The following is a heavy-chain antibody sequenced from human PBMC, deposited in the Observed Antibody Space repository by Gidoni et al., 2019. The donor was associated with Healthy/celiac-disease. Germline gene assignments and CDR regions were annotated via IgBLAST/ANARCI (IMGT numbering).Heavy chain of an antibody. V-gene: IGHV3-30*02. Sequence: QVQLVESGGGVVQPGGSLRLSCAACGSTFSGYGMHWVRQATGKGLGWVAFIRYDGSNKYYADSVKGRFTISRDNSKNTLYLQMNSLRAEDTAVYYCAKVGYSGYDYYYYYYMDVWGKGTTVTVSS. CDR2: IRYDGSNK. CDR1: GSTFSGYG. CDR3: AKVGYSGYDYYYYYYMDV. D-gene: IGHD5-12*01. J-gene: IGHJ6*03.